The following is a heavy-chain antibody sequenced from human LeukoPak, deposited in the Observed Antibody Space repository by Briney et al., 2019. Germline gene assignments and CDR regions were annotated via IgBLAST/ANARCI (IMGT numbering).Heavy chain of an antibody. Sequence: SETLSLTCAVSGYSISSGYYWGWIWQPPGKGLEWIGSIYHSGRTSYNPSLKSRVTISVDTSKNQFSLKLSSVTAADTAVYYCARGPLWFGELYFDYWGQGTLVTVSS. CDR3: ARGPLWFGELYFDY. CDR2: IYHSGRT. V-gene: IGHV4-38-2*01. CDR1: GYSISSGYY. J-gene: IGHJ4*02. D-gene: IGHD3-10*01.